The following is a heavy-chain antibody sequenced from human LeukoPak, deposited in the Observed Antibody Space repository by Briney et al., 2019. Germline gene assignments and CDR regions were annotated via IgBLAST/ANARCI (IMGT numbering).Heavy chain of an antibody. V-gene: IGHV3-43*02. CDR3: ARDEVRGYGYLGY. CDR2: ISGDGGST. J-gene: IGHJ4*02. CDR1: GFTFDDYA. Sequence: GGSLRLSCAASGFTFDDYAMHWVRQAPGKGREWVSLISGDGGSTYYADSVKGRFTISRDNAKNSLYLQMNSLRAEDTAVYYCARDEVRGYGYLGYWGQGTLVTVSS. D-gene: IGHD2-2*03.